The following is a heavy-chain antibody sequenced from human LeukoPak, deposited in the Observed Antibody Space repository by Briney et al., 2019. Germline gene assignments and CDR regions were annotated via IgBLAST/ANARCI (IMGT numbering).Heavy chain of an antibody. CDR3: VRHEYSYGPPWY. CDR2: IYYSGST. V-gene: IGHV4-39*01. J-gene: IGHJ4*02. D-gene: IGHD5-18*01. CDR1: GGSISSSSYS. Sequence: SETLSLTCTVSGGSISSSSYSWGWIRQPPGKGLEWIGSIYYSGSTYYNPSLKSRVTISVDTSKNQFSLKLSSVTAADTAVYYCVRHEYSYGPPWYWGQGTLVTVSS.